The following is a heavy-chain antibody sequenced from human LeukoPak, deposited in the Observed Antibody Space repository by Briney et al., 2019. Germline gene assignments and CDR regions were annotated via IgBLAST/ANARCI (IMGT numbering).Heavy chain of an antibody. CDR1: GFTFSSYW. V-gene: IGHV3-74*01. CDR2: INSDGSST. CDR3: ASNPATGSGSPRGGYMDV. J-gene: IGHJ6*03. Sequence: GGSLRLSCAASGFTFSSYWMHWVRQAPGKGLVWVSRINSDGSSTSYADSVKGRFTISRDNAKNTLYLQMNSLRAEDTAVYYCASNPATGSGSPRGGYMDVWGKGTTVTISS. D-gene: IGHD3-10*01.